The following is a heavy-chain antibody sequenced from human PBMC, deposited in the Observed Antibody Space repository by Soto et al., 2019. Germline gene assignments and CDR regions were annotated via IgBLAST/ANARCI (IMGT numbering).Heavy chain of an antibody. CDR1: GFTFSSYE. CDR2: ISSSGSTI. J-gene: IGHJ6*02. Sequence: EVQLVESGGGLVQPGGSLRLSCAASGFTFSSYEMNWVRQAPGKGLEWVSYISSSGSTIYYADSVKGRFTISRDNAKNSLYLQMNSLRAEDTAVYYCARGFLELRSDYYYGMDVWGQGTTVTVSS. V-gene: IGHV3-48*03. CDR3: ARGFLELRSDYYYGMDV. D-gene: IGHD1-7*01.